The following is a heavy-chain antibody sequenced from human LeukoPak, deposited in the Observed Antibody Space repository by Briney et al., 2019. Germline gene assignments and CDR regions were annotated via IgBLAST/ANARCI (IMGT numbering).Heavy chain of an antibody. Sequence: SGTLSLTCAVSGGSISSSNWWSWIRQPPGKALEWIGEINHSGAINYNPSLKRRVNISVDTSQNQFSLKLNSVTAADTAVYYCARLDYRDSSGHNWFDPWGQGSLVTVSS. CDR3: ARLDYRDSSGHNWFDP. D-gene: IGHD6-19*01. J-gene: IGHJ5*02. CDR2: INHSGAI. CDR1: GGSISSSNW. V-gene: IGHV4-4*02.